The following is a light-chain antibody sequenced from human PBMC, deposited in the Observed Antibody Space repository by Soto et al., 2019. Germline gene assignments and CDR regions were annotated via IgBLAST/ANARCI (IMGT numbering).Light chain of an antibody. CDR3: QQYGSSPTT. V-gene: IGKV3-20*01. CDR2: GAS. Sequence: EIVLTQSPGTLSLSPGERATLSCRASQSVFNNHIGWYQQKPGQAPRRLIFGASFRATGIPDRFSGSGSGTDFTLTISRLEPKDFAVYYCQQYGSSPTTFGQGTKVDIK. CDR1: QSVFNNH. J-gene: IGKJ1*01.